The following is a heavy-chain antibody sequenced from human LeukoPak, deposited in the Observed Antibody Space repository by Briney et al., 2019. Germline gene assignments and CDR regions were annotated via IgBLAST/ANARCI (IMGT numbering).Heavy chain of an antibody. V-gene: IGHV1-2*02. CDR1: GYTFTGYY. J-gene: IGHJ3*02. CDR2: INPNSGGT. D-gene: IGHD7-27*01. Sequence: ASVKVSCKASGYTFTGYYMHWVRQAPGQGLEWMGWINPNSGGTNYAQKFQGRVTMTRDTSISTAYVELSRLRSDDTAVYYCARVWGPTFRAFDIWGQGTMVTVSS. CDR3: ARVWGPTFRAFDI.